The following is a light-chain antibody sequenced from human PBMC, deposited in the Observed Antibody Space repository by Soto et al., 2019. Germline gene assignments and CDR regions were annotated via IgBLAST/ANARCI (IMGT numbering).Light chain of an antibody. V-gene: IGKV3-20*01. CDR1: QSVSSSY. CDR2: GAS. Sequence: PGERATLSCRTSQSVSSSYFAWYQQKPGQSPRLLIYGASNRATGIPDRFSGSGSGTDFTLTISRLEPEDFAVYYCQQYGSSPATFGQGTKVEIK. J-gene: IGKJ1*01. CDR3: QQYGSSPAT.